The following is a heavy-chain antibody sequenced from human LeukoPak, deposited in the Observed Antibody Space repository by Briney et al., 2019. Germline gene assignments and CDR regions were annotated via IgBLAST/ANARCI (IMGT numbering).Heavy chain of an antibody. Sequence: SETLSLTCTVSGGSISSYYWSWIRQPPGKGLEWIGYIYYSGSTNYNPSLKSRVTISVDTSKNQFSLKLSSVTAADTAVYYCARASLNRNYYDSCGPPFAFDIWGQGTMVTVSS. J-gene: IGHJ3*02. CDR3: ARASLNRNYYDSCGPPFAFDI. CDR1: GGSISSYY. D-gene: IGHD3-22*01. CDR2: IYYSGST. V-gene: IGHV4-59*01.